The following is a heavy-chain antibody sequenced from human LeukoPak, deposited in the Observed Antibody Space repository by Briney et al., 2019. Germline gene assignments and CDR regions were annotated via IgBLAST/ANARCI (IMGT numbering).Heavy chain of an antibody. D-gene: IGHD3-10*01. V-gene: IGHV1-18*01. J-gene: IGHJ5*02. CDR1: GYTFTSYG. Sequence: ASVKVSCKASGYTFTSYGISWVRQAPGQGLEWMGWISAYNGNTNYAQKLQGRVTMTTDTSTSTAYMELSSLRSEDTAVYYCARDYYGSGSYLPNWFDPWGQGTLVTVSS. CDR3: ARDYYGSGSYLPNWFDP. CDR2: ISAYNGNT.